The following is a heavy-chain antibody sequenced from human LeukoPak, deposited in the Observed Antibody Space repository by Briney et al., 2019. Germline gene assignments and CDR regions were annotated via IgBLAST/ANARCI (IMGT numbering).Heavy chain of an antibody. CDR1: GYSFTSYW. D-gene: IGHD6-13*01. V-gene: IGHV5-10-1*01. CDR3: ARHDSSSWYSVDY. J-gene: IGHJ4*02. Sequence: GESLKISCKGSGYSFTSYWISWVRQVPGKGLEWMGRIDPSDSYTNYSPSFQGHVTISADKSISTAYLQWSSLKASDTAMYYCARHDSSSWYSVDYWGQGTLVTVSS. CDR2: IDPSDSYT.